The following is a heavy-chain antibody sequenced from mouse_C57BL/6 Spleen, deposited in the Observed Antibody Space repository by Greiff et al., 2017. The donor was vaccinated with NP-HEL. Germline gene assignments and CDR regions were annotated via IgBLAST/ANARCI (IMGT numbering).Heavy chain of an antibody. CDR2: ISDGGSYT. CDR3: ARDIHYGNYWYFDV. Sequence: EVQLVESGGGLVKPGGSLKLSCAASGFTFSSYAMSWVRQTPEKRLEWVATISDGGSYTYYPDNVKGRFTISRDNAKNNLYLQMSHLKSEDTAMYYCARDIHYGNYWYFDVWGTGTTVTVSS. V-gene: IGHV5-4*01. CDR1: GFTFSSYA. J-gene: IGHJ1*03. D-gene: IGHD2-1*01.